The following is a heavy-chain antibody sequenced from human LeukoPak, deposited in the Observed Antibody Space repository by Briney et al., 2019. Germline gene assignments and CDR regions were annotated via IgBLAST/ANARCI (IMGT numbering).Heavy chain of an antibody. V-gene: IGHV3-15*01. D-gene: IGHD6-13*01. CDR2: IKSKIDGGTT. CDR3: TTDAGYTSRWYNY. Sequence: PGGSLRLSCAASGFTFTNAWMSWVRQGTGKGLEWVGRIKSKIDGGTTDYAAPVKGRFTISRDDSRNTLYLQMNSLKTEDTAVYYCTTDAGYTSRWYNYWGQGTLVTVSP. J-gene: IGHJ4*02. CDR1: GFTFTNAW.